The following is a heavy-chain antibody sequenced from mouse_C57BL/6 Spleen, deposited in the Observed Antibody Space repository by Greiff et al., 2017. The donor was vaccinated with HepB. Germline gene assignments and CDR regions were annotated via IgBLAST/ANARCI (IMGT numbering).Heavy chain of an antibody. D-gene: IGHD1-1*01. Sequence: QVQLQQPGAELVKPGASVKMSCKASGYTFTSYWITWVKQRPGQGLEWIGDIYPGSGSTNYNEKFKSKATLTVDTSSSTAYMQLSSLTSEDSAVYYCAREVYYYGSYYYAMDYWGQGTSVTVSS. V-gene: IGHV1-55*01. J-gene: IGHJ4*01. CDR1: GYTFTSYW. CDR3: AREVYYYGSYYYAMDY. CDR2: IYPGSGST.